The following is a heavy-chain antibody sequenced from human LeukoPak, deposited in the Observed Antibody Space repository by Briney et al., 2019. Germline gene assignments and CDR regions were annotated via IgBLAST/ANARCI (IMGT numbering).Heavy chain of an antibody. V-gene: IGHV3-21*01. CDR2: ISSSSSYI. CDR3: ARGHSGPLTPFQH. Sequence: GGSLRLSCAASGFTFSSYSMNWVRQAPGKGLEWVSSISSSSSYIYYADSVKGRFTISRDNAKNSLYLQMNSLRAEDTAVYYCARGHSGPLTPFQHWGQGTLVTVSS. D-gene: IGHD6-13*01. J-gene: IGHJ1*01. CDR1: GFTFSSYS.